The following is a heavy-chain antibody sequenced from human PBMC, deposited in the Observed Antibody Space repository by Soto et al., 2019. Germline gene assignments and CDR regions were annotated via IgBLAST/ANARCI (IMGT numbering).Heavy chain of an antibody. CDR1: GFTFSQYG. V-gene: IGHV3-33*01. J-gene: IGHJ4*02. Sequence: QVQLVESGGGVVQPGGSLRLSCAASGFTFSQYGFHWVRQAPGKGLEWVAVIWSGGQNTYNADSVKGRFTISRDDSKNTVYPQMDSLRAEDTAVYYCARDSSGGPTDFDYWGQGTLVTVSS. CDR2: IWSGGQNT. CDR3: ARDSSGGPTDFDY. D-gene: IGHD3-10*01.